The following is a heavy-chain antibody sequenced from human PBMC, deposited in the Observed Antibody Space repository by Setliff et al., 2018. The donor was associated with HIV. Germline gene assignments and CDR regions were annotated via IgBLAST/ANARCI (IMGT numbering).Heavy chain of an antibody. V-gene: IGHV4-39*01. Sequence: PSETLSLTCTVSGDSIRSTHFYWVWIRQPPGRGLEWIGTIYYSGIPYYNPSLKSRVTISVDKSRSQFSLKLSSVTAADTAVYYCARHWGVRGVVMNSVYYYYYMDVWGKGTTVTVSS. D-gene: IGHD3-10*01. CDR1: GDSIRSTHFY. CDR3: ARHWGVRGVVMNSVYYYYYMDV. CDR2: IYYSGIP. J-gene: IGHJ6*03.